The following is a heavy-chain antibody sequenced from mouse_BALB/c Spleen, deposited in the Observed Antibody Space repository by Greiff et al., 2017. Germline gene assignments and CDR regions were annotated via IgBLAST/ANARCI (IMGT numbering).Heavy chain of an antibody. J-gene: IGHJ2*01. CDR1: GFTFSSYY. D-gene: IGHD1-1*01. CDR3: ARGLITTVVGGYFDY. V-gene: IGHV5-6-2*01. Sequence: EVKLMESGGGLVKLGGSLKLSCAASGFTFSSYYMSWVRQTPEKRLELVAAINSNGGSTYYPDTVKGRFTISRDNAKNTLYLQMSSLKSEDTALYYCARGLITTVVGGYFDYWGQGTTLTVSS. CDR2: INSNGGST.